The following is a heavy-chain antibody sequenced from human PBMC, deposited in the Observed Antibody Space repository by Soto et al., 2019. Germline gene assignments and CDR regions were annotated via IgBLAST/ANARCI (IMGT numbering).Heavy chain of an antibody. D-gene: IGHD6-13*01. CDR3: ARDLYSSSWYSFDP. CDR1: GGSISSGGYY. J-gene: IGHJ5*02. Sequence: SETLSLTCTVSGGSISSGGYYWSWIRQHPGKGLEWIGYIYYSGSTYYNPSLKSRVTISVDTSKNQFSLKLSSVTAADTAVYYCARDLYSSSWYSFDPWGQGTLVTVS. CDR2: IYYSGST. V-gene: IGHV4-31*03.